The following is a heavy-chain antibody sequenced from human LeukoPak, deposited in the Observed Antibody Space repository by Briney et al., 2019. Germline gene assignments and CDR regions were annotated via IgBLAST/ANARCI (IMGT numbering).Heavy chain of an antibody. CDR1: GFTFSSYS. J-gene: IGHJ6*03. Sequence: PGGSLRLSCAASGFTFSSYSMNWVRQAPGKGLEWVSSISSSSSCIYYADSVKGRFTISRDNAKNSLYLQMNSLRAEDTAVYYCARESLDTAMAHYYYYYMDVWGKGTTVTVSS. D-gene: IGHD5-18*01. CDR2: ISSSSSCI. V-gene: IGHV3-21*01. CDR3: ARESLDTAMAHYYYYYMDV.